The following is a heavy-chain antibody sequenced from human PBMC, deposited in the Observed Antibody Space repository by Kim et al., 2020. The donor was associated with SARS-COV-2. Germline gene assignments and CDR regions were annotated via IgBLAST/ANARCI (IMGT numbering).Heavy chain of an antibody. V-gene: IGHV3-9*01. D-gene: IGHD3-16*02. Sequence: GGSLRLSCAASGFRFDDYALHWVRQPPGKGLEWVSGISWNGDNRGYADSVMGRFTISRDNAKNSLYLPMNELRPDDTALYYCARSGDGTYPQGAYYYGLDVWGQGTTVTVSS. J-gene: IGHJ6*02. CDR1: GFRFDDYA. CDR2: ISWNGDNR. CDR3: ARSGDGTYPQGAYYYGLDV.